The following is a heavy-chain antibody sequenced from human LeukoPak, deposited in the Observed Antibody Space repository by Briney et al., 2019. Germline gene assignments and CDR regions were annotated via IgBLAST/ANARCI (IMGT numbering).Heavy chain of an antibody. D-gene: IGHD3-16*02. Sequence: GGSLRLSCAASGFTFSNYGFHWVRQTPGKGLEWVAVISYDGTDKYYADSVKGRFTVSRDNSKNTLYLQMNSLRAEDTAVYYCAKGYTDSDYWGQGTLVTVSS. CDR2: ISYDGTDK. CDR1: GFTFSNYG. CDR3: AKGYTDSDY. V-gene: IGHV3-30*18. J-gene: IGHJ4*02.